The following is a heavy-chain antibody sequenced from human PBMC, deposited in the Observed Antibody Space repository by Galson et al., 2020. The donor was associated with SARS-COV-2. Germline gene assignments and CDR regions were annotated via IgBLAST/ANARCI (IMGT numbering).Heavy chain of an antibody. J-gene: IGHJ6*02. CDR3: ARQIGYTSVPGGRDV. D-gene: IGHD2-2*02. CDR2: IYPGDSNT. V-gene: IGHV5-51*01. Sequence: GESLKLSCQGSGNSISSFWIGWVRQMPGSGLEWKGIIYPGDSNTSYSPSFQDKVTISADTSIGTAYLPWRSMKASDTAIYYCARQIGYTSVPGGRDVWGQGTTVIVSS. CDR1: GNSISSFW.